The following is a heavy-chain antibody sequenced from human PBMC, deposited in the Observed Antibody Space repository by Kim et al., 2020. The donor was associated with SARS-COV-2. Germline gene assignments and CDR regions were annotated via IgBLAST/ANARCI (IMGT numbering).Heavy chain of an antibody. CDR1: GGSISSSSYY. CDR2: IYYSGST. Sequence: SETLSLTCTVSGGSISSSSYYWGWIRQPPGKGLEWIGSIYYSGSTYYNPSLKSRVTISVDTSKNQFSLKLSSVTAADTAVYYCARVWGDILTGYYFAYWGQGTLVTVSS. D-gene: IGHD3-9*01. J-gene: IGHJ4*02. V-gene: IGHV4-39*07. CDR3: ARVWGDILTGYYFAY.